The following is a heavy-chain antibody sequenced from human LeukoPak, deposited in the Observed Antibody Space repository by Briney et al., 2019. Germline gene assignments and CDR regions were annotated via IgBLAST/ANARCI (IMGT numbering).Heavy chain of an antibody. CDR1: GFTFRSYW. J-gene: IGHJ6*02. CDR3: ARTPCIMGAILSGMDV. CDR2: VNSDGSRT. V-gene: IGHV3-74*01. D-gene: IGHD1-26*01. Sequence: QPGESLRLSCAASGFTFRSYWMHWVRQAPGKGLVWVSRVNSDGSRTNYADSVKGRFTISRDNAKNTLYLEMNSLRGEDTAVYYCARTPCIMGAILSGMDVWGQGTTVTVSS.